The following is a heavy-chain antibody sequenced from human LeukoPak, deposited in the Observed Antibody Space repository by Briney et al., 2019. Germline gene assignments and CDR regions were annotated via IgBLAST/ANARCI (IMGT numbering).Heavy chain of an antibody. CDR3: ARGWFEGVFDY. V-gene: IGHV3-33*01. CDR1: GFTFSTYG. CDR2: IWYDGSNI. J-gene: IGHJ4*02. Sequence: GRSLRLSCAASGFTFSTYGMHWVRQAPGKGLEWLAVIWYDGSNIYYADSLKGRFAISRDNSRNTLYLLLNSLRAEDTAVYYCARGWFEGVFDYWGQGTLVTVSS. D-gene: IGHD3-10*01.